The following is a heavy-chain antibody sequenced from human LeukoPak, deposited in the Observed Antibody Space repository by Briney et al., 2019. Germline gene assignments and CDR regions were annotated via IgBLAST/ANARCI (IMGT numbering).Heavy chain of an antibody. J-gene: IGHJ6*02. CDR2: INPNSGGT. CDR1: GYTFTGYY. D-gene: IGHD4/OR15-4a*01. V-gene: IGHV1-2*02. Sequence: ASVKVSCKASGYTFTGYYMYWVRQAPGQGLEWMGWINPNSGGTNYAQKFQGRVTMTRDTSISTAYMELSRLRSDDTAVYYCATTMVLHYYGMDVWGQGTTVTVSS. CDR3: ATTMVLHYYGMDV.